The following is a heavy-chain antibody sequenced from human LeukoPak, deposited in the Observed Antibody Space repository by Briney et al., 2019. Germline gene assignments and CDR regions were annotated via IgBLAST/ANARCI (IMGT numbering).Heavy chain of an antibody. D-gene: IGHD3-10*01. J-gene: IGHJ4*02. V-gene: IGHV5-51*01. Sequence: VESLKISCKASGNTLTTFWIGWVRQMSGKGLEWMGIINPPDSHTNYSPPFQGQVTISADKSITTAYLQWSSLKASDTAIYYCARVRGELLSQYYFDYWGQGTLVTVSS. CDR1: GNTLTTFW. CDR3: ARVRGELLSQYYFDY. CDR2: INPPDSHT.